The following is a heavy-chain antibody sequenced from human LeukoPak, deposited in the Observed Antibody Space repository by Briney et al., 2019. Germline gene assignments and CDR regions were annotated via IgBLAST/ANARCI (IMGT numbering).Heavy chain of an antibody. D-gene: IGHD6-19*01. J-gene: IGHJ4*02. CDR1: GFTSSDYY. V-gene: IGHV3-11*04. Sequence: GGSLRLSCAASGFTSSDYYMSWIRQAPGKGLEWVSYISSSGSTIYYADSVKGRFTTSRDNAKNSLYLQMNSLRAEDTAVYYCARETSSGWYVDYWGQGTLVTVSS. CDR3: ARETSSGWYVDY. CDR2: ISSSGSTI.